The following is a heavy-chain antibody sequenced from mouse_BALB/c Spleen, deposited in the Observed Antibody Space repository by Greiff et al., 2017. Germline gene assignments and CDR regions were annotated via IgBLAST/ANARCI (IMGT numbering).Heavy chain of an antibody. Sequence: EVQRVESGGGLVQPGGSRKLSCAASGFTFSSFGMHWVRQAPEKGLEWVAYISSGSSTIYYADTVKGRFTISRDNPKNTLFLQMTSLRSEDTAMYYCARELRRRDYYAMDYWGQGTSVTVSS. CDR1: GFTFSSFG. D-gene: IGHD2-12*01. CDR2: ISSGSSTI. CDR3: ARELRRRDYYAMDY. J-gene: IGHJ4*01. V-gene: IGHV5-17*02.